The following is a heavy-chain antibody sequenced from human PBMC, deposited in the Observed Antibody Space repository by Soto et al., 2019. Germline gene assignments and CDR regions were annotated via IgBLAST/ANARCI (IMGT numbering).Heavy chain of an antibody. D-gene: IGHD1-7*01. CDR1: GGSFSGYY. J-gene: IGHJ6*02. V-gene: IGHV4-34*01. CDR3: GRRTGTSRYDYYGRAV. CDR2: INHSGST. Sequence: PSETLSLTCAAYGGSFSGYYWSWIRQPPGKGLEWIGEINHSGSTNYNPSLKSRVTISVDTAKNQFSLKLSSVTAADTAVYYCGRRTGTSRYDYYGRAVGGQGTTVTVSS.